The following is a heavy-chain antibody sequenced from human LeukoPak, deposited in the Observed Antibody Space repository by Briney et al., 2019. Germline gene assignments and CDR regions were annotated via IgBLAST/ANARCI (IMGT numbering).Heavy chain of an antibody. D-gene: IGHD6-13*01. CDR3: VKGRISEDGLDF. CDR1: GFTFSSYS. V-gene: IGHV3-23*01. J-gene: IGHJ4*02. CDR2: ISGSGGST. Sequence: GGSLRLSCAASGFTFSSYSMSWVRQAPGKGLEWVSSISGSGGSTYYADSVKGRFTISRDNSKNMLYLQMNSLRAEDTAVYYCVKGRISEDGLDFWGQGTLVTVSS.